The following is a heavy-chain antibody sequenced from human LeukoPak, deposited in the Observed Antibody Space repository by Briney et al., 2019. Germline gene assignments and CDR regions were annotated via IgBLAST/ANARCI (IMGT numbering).Heavy chain of an antibody. CDR1: GGSISSYY. CDR3: ARVGSGYYTYWFDP. J-gene: IGHJ5*02. V-gene: IGHV4-59*01. D-gene: IGHD3-3*01. CDR2: IYYSGST. Sequence: SETLSLTCTVSGGSISSYYWSWIRQPPGKGLEWIGYIYYSGSTNYNPSLKSRVTISVDTSKNQFSLKLSSVTAADTAVYYCARVGSGYYTYWFDPRGQGTLVTVSS.